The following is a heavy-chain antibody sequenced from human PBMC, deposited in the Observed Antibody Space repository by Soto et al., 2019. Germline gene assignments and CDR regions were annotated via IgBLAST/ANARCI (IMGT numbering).Heavy chain of an antibody. J-gene: IGHJ4*02. CDR3: ARPGRWAFDY. Sequence: EVQLVESGGGLVQPGGSLRLSCAASEFTFSSSWMHWVRQAPGKGLVWVSQINSDGSSTNYADSVKGRFTISRDNAKNTLYLQMNSLRAEDTAVYYCARPGRWAFDYWGQGTLVTVSS. V-gene: IGHV3-74*01. CDR2: INSDGSST. CDR1: EFTFSSSW.